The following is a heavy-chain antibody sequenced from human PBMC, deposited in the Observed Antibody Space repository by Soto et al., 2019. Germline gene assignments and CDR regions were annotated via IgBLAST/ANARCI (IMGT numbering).Heavy chain of an antibody. J-gene: IGHJ4*02. CDR1: GFTFSSYG. D-gene: IGHD6-13*01. CDR3: ARAIYSSSWYMGDY. V-gene: IGHV3-33*01. CDR2: IWYDGSNK. Sequence: PGGSLRLSCAASGFTFSSYGMHWVRQAPGKGLEWVAVIWYDGSNKYYADSVKGRFTISRDNSKNTLYLQMNSLRAEDTAVYYCARAIYSSSWYMGDYWGQGTLVTVSS.